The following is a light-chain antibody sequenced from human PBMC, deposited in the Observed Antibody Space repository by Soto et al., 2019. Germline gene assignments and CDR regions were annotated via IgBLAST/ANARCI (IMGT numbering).Light chain of an antibody. CDR2: AAS. Sequence: EIVLTHSPGTLALSPVERRPLXWRASQSVSSNLAWYQQKPGQAPRLLIYAASRRATGIPDRFSGSGSGTDFTLTISRLEPEDFAVYYCQQYGSSPWTFGQGTKVDI. J-gene: IGKJ1*01. CDR1: QSVSSN. CDR3: QQYGSSPWT. V-gene: IGKV3-20*01.